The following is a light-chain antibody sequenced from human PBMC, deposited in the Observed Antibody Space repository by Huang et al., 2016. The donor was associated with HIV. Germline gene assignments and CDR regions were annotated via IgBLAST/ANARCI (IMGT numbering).Light chain of an antibody. Sequence: IVMTQSPRSLSVTPGEPASISCRSSQSLLHSNGYNYLDWYLQKPGQSPQLLIYLGSNRASGGPDRVSGSGSGTDFTLRISRVEAEDVGVYYCMQALQTWTFGQGTKVEIK. CDR3: MQALQTWT. V-gene: IGKV2-28*01. CDR1: QSLLHSNGYNY. J-gene: IGKJ1*01. CDR2: LGS.